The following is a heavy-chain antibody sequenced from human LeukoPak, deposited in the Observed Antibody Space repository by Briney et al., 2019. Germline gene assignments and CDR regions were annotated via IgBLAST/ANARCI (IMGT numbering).Heavy chain of an antibody. V-gene: IGHV4-4*09. J-gene: IGHJ4*02. D-gene: IGHD4-11*01. Sequence: KSSETLSLTCTVSGGSISGGYWSWIRQPPGRGLEWIGYVYTSGSTNYNPSLKSRVTISVDTSKSQFALKLSSVTAADTAVYYCAKSYFDYSTYYSYHFNLWGQGALVTVSS. CDR3: AKSYFDYSTYYSYHFNL. CDR2: VYTSGST. CDR1: GGSISGGY.